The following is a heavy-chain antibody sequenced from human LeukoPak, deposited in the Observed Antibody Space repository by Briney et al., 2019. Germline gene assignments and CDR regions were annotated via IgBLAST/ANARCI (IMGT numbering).Heavy chain of an antibody. CDR2: INPYSGGT. V-gene: IGHV1-2*06. CDR3: ARVRSPRFGELSLDY. CDR1: GYTFTGYY. J-gene: IGHJ4*02. Sequence: GASVKVSCKASGYTFTGYYMHWVRQAPGQGLEWMGRINPYSGGTNYAQKFQGRVTMTRDTSISTAYMELSRLRSDDTAVYYCARVRSPRFGELSLDYWGQGTLVIVSS. D-gene: IGHD3-10*01.